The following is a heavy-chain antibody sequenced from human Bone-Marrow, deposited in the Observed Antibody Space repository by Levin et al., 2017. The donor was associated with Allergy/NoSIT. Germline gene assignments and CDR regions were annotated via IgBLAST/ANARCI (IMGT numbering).Heavy chain of an antibody. V-gene: IGHV3-15*01. D-gene: IGHD6-19*01. CDR3: TTDKRRYSSGRDDY. Sequence: NTGGSLRLSCAASGFTFSNAWMSWVRQAPGKGLEWVGRIKSKTDGGTTDYAAPVKGRFTISRDDSKNTLYLQMNSLKTEDTAVYYCTTDKRRYSSGRDDYWGQGTLVTVSS. CDR2: IKSKTDGGTT. CDR1: GFTFSNAW. J-gene: IGHJ4*02.